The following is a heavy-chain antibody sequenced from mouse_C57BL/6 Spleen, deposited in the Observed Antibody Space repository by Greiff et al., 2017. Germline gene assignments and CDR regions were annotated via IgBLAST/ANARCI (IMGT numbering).Heavy chain of an antibody. Sequence: EVQLQQSGPELVKPGASVKISCKASGYTFTDYYMNWVKQSPGKSLEWIGDINPNNGGTSYNQKFKGKATLAVDKSSSTAYMELRSLTSEDSAVYYCARGSNYAMDYWGQGTSVTVSS. J-gene: IGHJ4*01. CDR3: ARGSNYAMDY. V-gene: IGHV1-26*01. D-gene: IGHD1-1*01. CDR2: INPNNGGT. CDR1: GYTFTDYY.